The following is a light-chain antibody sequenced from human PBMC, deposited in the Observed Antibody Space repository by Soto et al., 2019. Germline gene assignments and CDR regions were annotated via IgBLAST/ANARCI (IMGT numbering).Light chain of an antibody. V-gene: IGKV4-1*01. J-gene: IGKJ1*01. CDR1: QSVLYSSNNKNY. CDR3: QQYYSTPTWT. CDR2: WAS. Sequence: DIVMTQSPDSLAVSLGERATIKCKSSQSVLYSSNNKNYLAWFQQKPGQPPKLLIYWASTRESGVPDRFSGSGSGTDFTLTISNLQAEDVAVYYCQQYYSTPTWTFGQGTKVDIK.